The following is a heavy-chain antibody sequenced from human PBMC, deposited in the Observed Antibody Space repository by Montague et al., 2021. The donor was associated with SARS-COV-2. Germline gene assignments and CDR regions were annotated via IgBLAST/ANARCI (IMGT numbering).Heavy chain of an antibody. J-gene: IGHJ3*01. CDR3: VRILGTYYDLWCGERAIDAFDL. D-gene: IGHD3-3*01. V-gene: IGHV4-61*02. Sequence: TLSLTCTVSGGSISRGSYYWSWLRQPAGKGLEWIGRNYTSGSTNYNPSLKSRVTISVDTSKTQLSLKLISVTAADTAVYYCVRILGTYYDLWCGERAIDAFDLWGQGTMVTVSS. CDR2: NYTSGST. CDR1: GGSISRGSYY.